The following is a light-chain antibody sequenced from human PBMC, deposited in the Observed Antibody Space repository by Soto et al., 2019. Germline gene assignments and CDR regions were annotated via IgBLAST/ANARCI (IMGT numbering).Light chain of an antibody. CDR3: AAWDDSLNGPV. CDR2: DTN. J-gene: IGLJ2*01. Sequence: QSVLTQPPSASGTPGQTVTISCSGSSSNIGLNDVHWYRQLSGTAPQILIYDTNQQATGVPDRFSGSRSGTSASLAIHGLQSEDEAAYHCAAWDDSLNGPVFGGGTQLTVL. CDR1: SSNIGLND. V-gene: IGLV1-44*01.